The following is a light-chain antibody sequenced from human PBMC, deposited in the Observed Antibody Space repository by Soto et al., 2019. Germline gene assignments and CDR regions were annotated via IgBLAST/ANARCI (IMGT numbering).Light chain of an antibody. CDR3: CSYAGRYTRV. V-gene: IGLV2-11*01. J-gene: IGLJ2*01. Sequence: QSVLTQPRSVSGSPGQSVTISCTGTSSDVGGYNYVSWYQQHPGKAPKLMIYDVSKRPSGVPDRFSGSKSGNTASLTISGLQAEEEADYYCCSYAGRYTRVFGGGTQLTVL. CDR1: SSDVGGYNY. CDR2: DVS.